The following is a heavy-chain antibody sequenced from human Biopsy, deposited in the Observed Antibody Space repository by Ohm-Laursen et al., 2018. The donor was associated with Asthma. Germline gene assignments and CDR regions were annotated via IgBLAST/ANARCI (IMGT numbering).Heavy chain of an antibody. CDR3: ASDFPKGYVRYNFQF. J-gene: IGHJ4*02. V-gene: IGHV1-24*01. CDR2: HDLEEGGT. D-gene: IGHD5-12*01. CDR1: GYRIADLS. Sequence: ASVKVSCKISGYRIADLSMHWGRQAPGQGLEWMGGHDLEEGGTANARRFQGRVTMTEDTSTDTSYMELSSLSSDDTAVYYCASDFPKGYVRYNFQFWGQGTLVTVSS.